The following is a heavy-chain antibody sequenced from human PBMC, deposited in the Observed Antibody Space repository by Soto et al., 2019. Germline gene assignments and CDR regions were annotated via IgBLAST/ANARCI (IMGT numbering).Heavy chain of an antibody. CDR3: ARDANYYGSGSYYPWFDP. Sequence: PSETLSLTCTVSGGSISSYYWSWIRQPPGKGLEWIGYIYYSGSTNYNPSLKSRVTISVDTSKNQFSLKLSSVTAADTAVYYCARDANYYGSGSYYPWFDPWGQGTLVTVSS. D-gene: IGHD3-10*01. J-gene: IGHJ5*02. CDR1: GGSISSYY. V-gene: IGHV4-59*01. CDR2: IYYSGST.